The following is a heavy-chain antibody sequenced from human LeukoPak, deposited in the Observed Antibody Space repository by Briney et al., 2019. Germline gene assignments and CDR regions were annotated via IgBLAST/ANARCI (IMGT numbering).Heavy chain of an antibody. V-gene: IGHV3-11*01. CDR1: GFTFSDFY. Sequence: GGSLRLSCAASGFTFSDFYMSWIRQAPGKGLEGIAYITNTGNTVHYADSVMGRFTISRDNSKNSLYLQMNSLRTEDTALYYCAKGRIGEDYFDYWGQGTLVTVSS. CDR2: ITNTGNTV. CDR3: AKGRIGEDYFDY. J-gene: IGHJ4*02.